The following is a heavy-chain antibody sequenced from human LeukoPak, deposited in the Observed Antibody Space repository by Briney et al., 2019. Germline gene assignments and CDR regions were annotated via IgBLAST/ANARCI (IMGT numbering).Heavy chain of an antibody. CDR2: IYSGGST. D-gene: IGHD1-26*01. V-gene: IGHV3-53*01. CDR3: AKSGSSLHSDY. CDR1: GFTVSSNY. Sequence: GGSLRLSCAASGFTVSSNYMSWVRQAPGKGLEWVSVIYSGGSTYYADSVKGRFTISRDNSKNTLYLQMNSLRAEDTAVYYCAKSGSSLHSDYWGQGTLVAVSS. J-gene: IGHJ4*02.